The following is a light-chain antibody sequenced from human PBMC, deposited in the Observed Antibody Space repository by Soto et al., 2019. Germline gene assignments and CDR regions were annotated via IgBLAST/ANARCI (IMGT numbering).Light chain of an antibody. V-gene: IGKV3-15*01. CDR3: QKYNNWPPIT. CDR2: GAS. J-gene: IGKJ2*01. Sequence: EIVMTQSPATLSVSPGERATLSCRASQSVSSNLAWYQQKPGQAPRLLIYGASTRATGIPDRFSGSGSGTEFTLTISSQQSEDFAVYYCQKYNNWPPITFGQGTKLEIK. CDR1: QSVSSN.